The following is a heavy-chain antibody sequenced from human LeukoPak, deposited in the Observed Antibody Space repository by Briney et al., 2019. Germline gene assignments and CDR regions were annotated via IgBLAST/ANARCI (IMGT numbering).Heavy chain of an antibody. CDR2: IYYSGST. Sequence: SETLSLTCTVSGGSISSSSYYWGWIRQPPGKGLEWIGSIYYSGSTYYNPSLKSRVTISVDTSKNQFSLKLSSVTAADTAVYYCARYNWNYSVYFDYWGQGTLVTVSS. J-gene: IGHJ4*02. D-gene: IGHD1-7*01. CDR1: GGSISSSSYY. CDR3: ARYNWNYSVYFDY. V-gene: IGHV4-39*01.